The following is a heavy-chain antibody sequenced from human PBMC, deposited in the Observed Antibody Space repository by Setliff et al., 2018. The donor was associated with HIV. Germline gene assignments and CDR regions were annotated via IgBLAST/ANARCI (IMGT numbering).Heavy chain of an antibody. J-gene: IGHJ4*02. Sequence: SETLSLTCIVSGGSFSSSIYYWGWIRQPPGKGLEWIGSLFYSGSTYYNPSLKGRVTISVDTSKNQFSLKLSSVTASDTAVYFCARGRGSSSSWPIDYWGQGTLVTVSS. CDR1: GGSFSSSIYY. CDR3: ARGRGSSSSWPIDY. V-gene: IGHV4-39*07. CDR2: LFYSGST. D-gene: IGHD6-13*01.